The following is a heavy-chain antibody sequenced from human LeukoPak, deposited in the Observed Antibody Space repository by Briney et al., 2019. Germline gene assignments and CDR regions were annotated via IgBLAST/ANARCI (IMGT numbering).Heavy chain of an antibody. Sequence: GGSLRLSCAASGFTFSSYWKSWVRQAPGKGLEWVANIKQDGSEKYYVDSVKGRFTISRDNAKNSLYLQMNSLRAEDTAVYYCARVWSGYYYYMDVWGKGTTVTVSS. CDR3: ARVWSGYYYYMDV. CDR2: IKQDGSEK. CDR1: GFTFSSYW. V-gene: IGHV3-7*01. D-gene: IGHD3-3*01. J-gene: IGHJ6*03.